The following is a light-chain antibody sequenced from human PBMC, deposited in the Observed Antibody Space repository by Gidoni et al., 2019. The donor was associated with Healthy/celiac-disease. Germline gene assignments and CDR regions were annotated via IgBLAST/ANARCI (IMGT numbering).Light chain of an antibody. CDR3: QQYDNLPT. Sequence: DIQMTQSPSSLSASVGDRVTITCQASQDISIYLNWYQQKPGKAPKLLIFDASNLKTGVPSRFSGSGSGTDFTFTISSLQPEDIATYYCQQYDNLPTFGQXTRLEIK. J-gene: IGKJ5*01. CDR1: QDISIY. CDR2: DAS. V-gene: IGKV1-33*01.